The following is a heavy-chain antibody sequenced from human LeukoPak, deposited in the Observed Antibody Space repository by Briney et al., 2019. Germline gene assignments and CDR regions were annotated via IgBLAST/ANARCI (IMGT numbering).Heavy chain of an antibody. V-gene: IGHV3-21*01. CDR2: ISSSSSYI. CDR1: GFTFSSYS. D-gene: IGHD2-2*01. J-gene: IGHJ3*02. CDR3: ASLDCSSTSCYGDDAFDI. Sequence: GGSLRLSCAASGFTFSSYSMNWVRQAPGKGLEWVSSISSSSSYIYYADSVKGRFTISRDNAKNSLYLQMSSLRAEDTAVYYCASLDCSSTSCYGDDAFDIWGQGTMVTVSS.